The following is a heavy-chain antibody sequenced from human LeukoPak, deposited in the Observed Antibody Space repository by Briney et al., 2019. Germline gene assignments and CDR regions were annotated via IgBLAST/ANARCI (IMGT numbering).Heavy chain of an antibody. V-gene: IGHV4-30-4*08. CDR1: GGSISSSSYF. J-gene: IGHJ4*02. Sequence: SETLSLTCTVSGGSISSSSYFWGWIRQPPGKGLEWIGYIYYSGITYYNPSLKSRITISVDTSKIQFYLKLSSVTAADTAVYYCAKGILWGYFDYWGQGTLVTVSS. D-gene: IGHD3-16*01. CDR3: AKGILWGYFDY. CDR2: IYYSGIT.